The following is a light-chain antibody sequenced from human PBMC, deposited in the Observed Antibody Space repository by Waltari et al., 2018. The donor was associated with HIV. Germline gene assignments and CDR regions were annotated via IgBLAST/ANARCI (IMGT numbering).Light chain of an antibody. CDR3: GTWDSSLSAV. CDR2: DNT. CDR1: SSNIGNNY. Sequence: QSVLTQPPSVSAAPGQRVTISCSGSSSNIGNNYVSWYQHLPGAAPKLLIYDNTNRPSGIPDRFSGSKSGTSATLVITGLQTGDKADYYCGTWDSSLSAVFGGGTKLTVL. J-gene: IGLJ3*02. V-gene: IGLV1-51*01.